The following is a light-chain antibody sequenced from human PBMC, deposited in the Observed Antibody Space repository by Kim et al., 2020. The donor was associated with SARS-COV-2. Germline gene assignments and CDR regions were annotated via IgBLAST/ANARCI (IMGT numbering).Light chain of an antibody. V-gene: IGKV1-12*01. J-gene: IGKJ5*01. CDR1: QDITSG. CDR2: AAS. Sequence: ASVGDRVTITCRASQDITSGLAWYQQKPGKAPNLLIYAASNLQGGVPSRFSGSGSGTDFTLIISSLQPEDFATYYCQQANSFPITFVQGTRLEIK. CDR3: QQANSFPIT.